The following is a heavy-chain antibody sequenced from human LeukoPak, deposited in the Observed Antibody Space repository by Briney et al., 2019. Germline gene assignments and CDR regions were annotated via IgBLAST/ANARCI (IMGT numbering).Heavy chain of an antibody. D-gene: IGHD2/OR15-2a*01. Sequence: ASVKVSCKVSGNTFTDLSMNWVRRAPGKGLEWMGGFDPEDVETIYAQKFQGRVTMTKDTSTETAYMELTSLRPEDTAVYYCATDFYRGRQFDYWGQGTLVTVSS. CDR1: GNTFTDLS. J-gene: IGHJ4*02. CDR3: ATDFYRGRQFDY. CDR2: FDPEDVET. V-gene: IGHV1-24*01.